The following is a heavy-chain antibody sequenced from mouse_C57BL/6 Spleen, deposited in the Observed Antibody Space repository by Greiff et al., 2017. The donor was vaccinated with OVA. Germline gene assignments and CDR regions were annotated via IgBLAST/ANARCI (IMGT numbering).Heavy chain of an antibody. D-gene: IGHD1-1*01. Sequence: VKLQQSGPELVKPGASVKLSCKASGYTFTSYDINWVKQRPGQGLEWIGWIYPRDGSTKYNEKFKGKATLTVDTSSSTAYMELHSLTSEDSAVYFCARGYYGSSYEAWFAYWGQGTLVTVSA. CDR3: ARGYYGSSYEAWFAY. CDR2: IYPRDGST. V-gene: IGHV1-85*01. CDR1: GYTFTSYD. J-gene: IGHJ3*01.